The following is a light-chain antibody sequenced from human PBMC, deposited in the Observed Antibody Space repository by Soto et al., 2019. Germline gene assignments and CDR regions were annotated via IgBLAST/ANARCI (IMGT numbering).Light chain of an antibody. V-gene: IGLV2-14*02. Sequence: QSALTQPASVSGSPGQSITISCAGSGGDVGNYDLLSWYQQMPGKAPKLIIFEVSNRPSGVSNRFSGSKSGNTASLTISGLQAEDEADYYCSSYTPSSTLFGGGTKVTVL. CDR1: GGDVGNYDL. CDR3: SSYTPSSTL. CDR2: EVS. J-gene: IGLJ2*01.